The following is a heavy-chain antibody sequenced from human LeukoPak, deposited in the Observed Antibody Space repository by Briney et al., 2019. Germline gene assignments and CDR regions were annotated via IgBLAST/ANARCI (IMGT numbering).Heavy chain of an antibody. CDR1: GFTFSSYE. V-gene: IGHV3-48*03. CDR3: ARDTDFWSGHSQFLDF. D-gene: IGHD3-3*01. Sequence: PGGSLRLSCAASGFTFSSYEMNWVRQAPGKGLEWLSYISSTGNTIYYADSVKGRFTISRDNAKNSLFLQMNSLRAEDTAVYYCARDTDFWSGHSQFLDFWGQGTLVTVSS. J-gene: IGHJ4*02. CDR2: ISSTGNTI.